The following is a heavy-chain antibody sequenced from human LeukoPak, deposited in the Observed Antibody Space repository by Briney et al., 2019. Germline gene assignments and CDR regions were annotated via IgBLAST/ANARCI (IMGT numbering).Heavy chain of an antibody. CDR3: ARAPAERYFDWLFKPRHNWFDP. V-gene: IGHV1-69*13. Sequence: SVKVSCKASGGTFSSYAISWVRQAPGQGLEWMGGIIPIFGTANYAQKFQGRVTITADESTSTAYMELSSLGSEDTAVYYCARAPAERYFDWLFKPRHNWFDPWGQGTLVTVSS. CDR2: IIPIFGTA. D-gene: IGHD3-9*01. J-gene: IGHJ5*02. CDR1: GGTFSSYA.